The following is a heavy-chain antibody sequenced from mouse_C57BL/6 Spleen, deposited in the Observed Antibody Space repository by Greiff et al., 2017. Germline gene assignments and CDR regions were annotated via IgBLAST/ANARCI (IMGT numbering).Heavy chain of an antibody. Sequence: VQLVESGPGLVKPSQSLSLTCSVTGYSITSGYYWNWIRQFPGNKLEWMGYISYDGSNNYNPSLKNRISITRDTSKNQFFLKLNSVTTEDTATYYCARDGNRDYAMDYWGQGTSVTVSS. CDR1: GYSITSGYY. CDR3: ARDGNRDYAMDY. J-gene: IGHJ4*01. D-gene: IGHD4-1*01. V-gene: IGHV3-6*01. CDR2: ISYDGSN.